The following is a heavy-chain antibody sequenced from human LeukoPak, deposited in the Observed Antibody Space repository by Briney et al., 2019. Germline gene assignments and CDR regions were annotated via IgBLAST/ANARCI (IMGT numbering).Heavy chain of an antibody. J-gene: IGHJ4*02. V-gene: IGHV3-30*18. D-gene: IGHD3-22*01. CDR3: AKDYDSSGYYYVDY. CDR2: ISDDGSNK. CDR1: GFTFSSYG. Sequence: PGGSLRLSCAASGFTFSSYGMHWVRQAPGKGLEWVAVISDDGSNKYYADPVKGRFTISRTNSKNTPCLPLNSLRTEDTAVYYCAKDYDSSGYYYVDYWGQGTLVTVSS.